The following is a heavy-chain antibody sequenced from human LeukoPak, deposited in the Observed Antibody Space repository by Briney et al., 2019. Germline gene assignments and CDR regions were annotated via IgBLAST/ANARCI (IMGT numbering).Heavy chain of an antibody. D-gene: IGHD6-13*01. CDR1: GFTFSSYG. CDR3: AKDGRSSSWYAFDP. V-gene: IGHV3-30*02. Sequence: GGSLRLSCAASGFTFSSYGMHWVRQAPGKGLEWVAFIRYDGSNKYYADSVKGRFTISRDNSKNTLYLQMNSLRAEDTAVYYCAKDGRSSSWYAFDPWGQGTLVTVSS. J-gene: IGHJ5*02. CDR2: IRYDGSNK.